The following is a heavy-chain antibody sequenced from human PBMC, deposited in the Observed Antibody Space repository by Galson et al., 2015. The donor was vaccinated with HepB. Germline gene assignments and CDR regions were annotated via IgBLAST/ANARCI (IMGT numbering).Heavy chain of an antibody. D-gene: IGHD6-6*01. V-gene: IGHV1-18*01. CDR1: GYTFTSYG. CDR2: ISAYNGNT. J-gene: IGHJ4*02. Sequence: SVKVSCKASGYTFTSYGISWVRQAPGQGLEWMGWISAYNGNTNYAQKLQGRVTMTTDTSTSTAYMELRSLRSDDTAVYYCARVRKKSIAALEPFEYFDYWGQGTLVTVSS. CDR3: ARVRKKSIAALEPFEYFDY.